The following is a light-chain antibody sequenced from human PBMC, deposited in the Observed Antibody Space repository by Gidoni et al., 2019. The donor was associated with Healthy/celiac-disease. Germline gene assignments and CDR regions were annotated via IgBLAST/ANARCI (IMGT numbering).Light chain of an antibody. Sequence: PGQSITIACTGTSSDVGSYNLVSWYQQHPGKAPKRMIYEGSKRPSGVSNRFSGSKSGNTASLTISGLQAEDEADYYCCSYAGTPKVFGGGTKLTVL. V-gene: IGLV2-23*01. CDR1: SSDVGSYNL. CDR3: CSYAGTPKV. J-gene: IGLJ3*02. CDR2: EGS.